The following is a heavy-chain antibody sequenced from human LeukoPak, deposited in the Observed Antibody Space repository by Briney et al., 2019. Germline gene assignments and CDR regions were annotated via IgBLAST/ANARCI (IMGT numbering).Heavy chain of an antibody. D-gene: IGHD2-15*01. Sequence: LVKVSCKASGGTFSSYAISWVRQAPGQGLEWMGRIIPNLGIANYAQKFQGRVTITADKSTSTAYMELSSLRSEDTAVYYCARAEYAVAYYYYYGMDVWGQGTTVTVSS. V-gene: IGHV1-69*04. CDR3: ARAEYAVAYYYYYGMDV. J-gene: IGHJ6*02. CDR1: GGTFSSYA. CDR2: IIPNLGIA.